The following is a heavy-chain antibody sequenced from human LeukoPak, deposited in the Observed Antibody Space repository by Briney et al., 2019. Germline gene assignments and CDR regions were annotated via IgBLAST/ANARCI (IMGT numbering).Heavy chain of an antibody. CDR2: IWYDGSNK. Sequence: GGSLRLSCAASGFTFSSYGMHWVRQAPGKGLEWVAVIWYDGSNKYYADSVKGRFTISRDNSKNTLYLQMNSLRAEDTAVYYCARDHVKYSSSWDAFDIWGQGTMVTVSS. CDR3: ARDHVKYSSSWDAFDI. J-gene: IGHJ3*02. D-gene: IGHD6-13*01. V-gene: IGHV3-33*01. CDR1: GFTFSSYG.